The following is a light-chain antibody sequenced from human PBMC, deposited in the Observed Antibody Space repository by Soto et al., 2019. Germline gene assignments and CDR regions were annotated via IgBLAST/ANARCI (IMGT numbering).Light chain of an antibody. CDR3: QQYNNRPPDT. V-gene: IGKV3-15*01. Sequence: EIVMTQSPATLSVSPGERATLSCRASQSVNSNLAWYQQKPGQAPRLLIHGASTRVAGIPARFSGSGSGTEFSLTISSLQSEDFAVYYCQQYNNRPPDTFGQGTKLEIK. J-gene: IGKJ2*01. CDR2: GAS. CDR1: QSVNSN.